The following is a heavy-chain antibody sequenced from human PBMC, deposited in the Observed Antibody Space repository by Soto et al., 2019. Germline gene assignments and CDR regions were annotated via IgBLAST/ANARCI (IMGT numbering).Heavy chain of an antibody. V-gene: IGHV4-38-2*02. J-gene: IGHJ4*01. CDR2: IYHGGTT. Sequence: SETLSLTCTVPGYSLSSGSYWAWIRQPPGKGPEWIASIYHGGTTFYNPSLKSRITISVDTSNNQFSLKLTSVTAADAAVYYCARVHVMVVAGSTFDYWGHGTLVTVSS. D-gene: IGHD6-19*01. CDR1: GYSLSSGSY. CDR3: ARVHVMVVAGSTFDY.